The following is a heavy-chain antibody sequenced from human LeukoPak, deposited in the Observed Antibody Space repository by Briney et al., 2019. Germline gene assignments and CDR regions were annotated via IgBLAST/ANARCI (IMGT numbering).Heavy chain of an antibody. CDR1: GFTFSSYS. J-gene: IGHJ4*02. CDR3: ARAPTYYYDSSGYYHDY. CDR2: ISSSSSYI. V-gene: IGHV3-21*01. D-gene: IGHD3-22*01. Sequence: GGSLRLSCAASGFTFSSYSMNWVRQAPGKGLEWVSYISSSSSYIYYADSVKGRFTISRDNAKNSLYLQMNSLRAEDTAVYYCARAPTYYYDSSGYYHDYWGQGTLVTVSS.